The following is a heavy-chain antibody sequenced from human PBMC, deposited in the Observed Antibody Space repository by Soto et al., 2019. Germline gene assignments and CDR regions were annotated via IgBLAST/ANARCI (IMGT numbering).Heavy chain of an antibody. D-gene: IGHD3-22*01. CDR2: IYHSGST. CDR1: GGSISSGGYA. V-gene: IGHV4-30-2*01. J-gene: IGHJ5*02. Sequence: PSETLSLTCAVSGGSISSGGYAWSWIRQPPGKGLEWIGYIYHSGSTYYNPSLKSRVTISVDRSKNQFSLKLSSVTAEDTAVYYCARDRGPSSGYYPYWFDPWGQGTPVTVSS. CDR3: ARDRGPSSGYYPYWFDP.